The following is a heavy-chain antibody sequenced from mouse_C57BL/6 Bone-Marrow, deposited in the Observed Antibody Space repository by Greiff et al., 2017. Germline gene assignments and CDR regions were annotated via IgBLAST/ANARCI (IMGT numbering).Heavy chain of an antibody. CDR2: IDPSDSYT. CDR3: ARWGSSGPHYFDY. Sequence: VQLQQPGAELVMPGASVKLSCKASGYTFTSYWMHWVKQRPGQGLEWIGEIDPSDSYTNYNQKFKGKSTLTVDKSSSTAYMQLSSLTSEDSAVYYCARWGSSGPHYFDYWGQGTTLTVSS. CDR1: GYTFTSYW. J-gene: IGHJ2*01. D-gene: IGHD3-2*02. V-gene: IGHV1-69*01.